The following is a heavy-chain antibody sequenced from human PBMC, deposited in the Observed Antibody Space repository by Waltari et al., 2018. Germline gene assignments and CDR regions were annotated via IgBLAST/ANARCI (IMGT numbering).Heavy chain of an antibody. Sequence: GFTFSSYWMHWVRQGPAKGLVWVSRINSDGRSTRYADSVKGRFTISRDNAKNTLYLQMNSLNIADTAGSDRSTNSGGPIDCWGPRTL. V-gene: IGHV3-74*01. CDR2: INSDGRST. J-gene: IGHJ4*02. D-gene: IGHD3-10*01. CDR3: STNSGGPIDC. CDR1: GFTFSSYW.